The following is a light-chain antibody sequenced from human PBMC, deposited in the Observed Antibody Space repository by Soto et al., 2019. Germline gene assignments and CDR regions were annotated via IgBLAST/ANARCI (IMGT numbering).Light chain of an antibody. V-gene: IGKV1-9*01. J-gene: IGKJ4*01. Sequence: DIQLTQSPSFLSASVGDRVTITCRASQDISTYLAWYQQKPGKAPKVLITAAYTSQSEVPSRFSGSGSGTEFTLTISSLQPEDVATYYCQQLNTYPLTFGGGTKVEIK. CDR3: QQLNTYPLT. CDR2: AAY. CDR1: QDISTY.